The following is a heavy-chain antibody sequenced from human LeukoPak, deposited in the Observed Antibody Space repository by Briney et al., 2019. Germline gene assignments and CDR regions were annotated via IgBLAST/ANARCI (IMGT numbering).Heavy chain of an antibody. J-gene: IGHJ4*02. D-gene: IGHD3-16*01. CDR3: VGDFDY. V-gene: IGHV3-30*02. CDR1: GFTFNTYG. CDR2: TRSDGNNK. Sequence: EGSLRLSCAASGFTFNTYGMHWVRQAPGKGLEWVAFTRSDGNNKFYADSVKGRFTISRDNSKNILYLQMNSLRGEDTAVYYCVGDFDYWGQGTLVTVSS.